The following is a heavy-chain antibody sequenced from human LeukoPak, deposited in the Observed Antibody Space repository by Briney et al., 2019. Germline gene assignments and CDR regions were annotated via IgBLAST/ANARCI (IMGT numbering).Heavy chain of an antibody. Sequence: GGSLRLSCAASAFTFSSYWMSWVRQAPGNGLEWVANIDQDGSEKYYVESMKGRITISRDTAKNSLYLQMNSLRAEDTAVYYCARPGSYLNDYWGQGTLVTVSP. CDR2: IDQDGSEK. CDR3: ARPGSYLNDY. CDR1: AFTFSSYW. V-gene: IGHV3-7*04. J-gene: IGHJ4*02. D-gene: IGHD1-26*01.